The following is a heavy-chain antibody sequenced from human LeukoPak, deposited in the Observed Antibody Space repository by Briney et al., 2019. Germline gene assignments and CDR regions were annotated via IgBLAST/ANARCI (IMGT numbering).Heavy chain of an antibody. CDR1: GGSISSYC. CDR3: ARAYCSGGSCYSGWFDP. Sequence: PSETLSLTCTVSGGSISSYCWSWIRQPPGKGLEWIGYIYYSGSTTYNPSLKSRVTISVDTSKNQFSLKLSSVTAADTAVYYCARAYCSGGSCYSGWFDPWGQGTLVTVSS. CDR2: IYYSGST. J-gene: IGHJ5*02. V-gene: IGHV4-59*01. D-gene: IGHD2-15*01.